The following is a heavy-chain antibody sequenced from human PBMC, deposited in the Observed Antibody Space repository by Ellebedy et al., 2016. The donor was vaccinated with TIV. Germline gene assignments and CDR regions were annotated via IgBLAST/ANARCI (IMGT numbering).Heavy chain of an antibody. CDR3: VKPRSFRYFDWLPSGGSLWSAFDI. Sequence: GGSLRLSCSASGFTFSSYAMHWVRQAPGKGLEYVSAISSNGGSTYYADSVKGRFTISRDNSKNTLYLQMSSLRAEDTAVYYCVKPRSFRYFDWLPSGGSLWSAFDIWGQGTMVTVSS. CDR1: GFTFSSYA. V-gene: IGHV3-64D*06. CDR2: ISSNGGST. J-gene: IGHJ3*02. D-gene: IGHD3-9*01.